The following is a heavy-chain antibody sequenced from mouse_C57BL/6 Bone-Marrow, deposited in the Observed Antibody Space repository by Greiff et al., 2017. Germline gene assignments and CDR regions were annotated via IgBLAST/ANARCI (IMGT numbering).Heavy chain of an antibody. CDR2: LYPSDSET. Sequence: QVQLQQPGAELVRPGSSVKLSCKASGYTFTRYWMDWVKQRPGQGLEWIGNLYPSDSETHYNQKFKDKATLTVDKSSSTAYMQLSSLTSEDSAVYYCARKTGGYWGQGTTLTVSS. CDR1: GYTFTRYW. CDR3: ARKTGGY. D-gene: IGHD4-1*01. J-gene: IGHJ2*01. V-gene: IGHV1-61*01.